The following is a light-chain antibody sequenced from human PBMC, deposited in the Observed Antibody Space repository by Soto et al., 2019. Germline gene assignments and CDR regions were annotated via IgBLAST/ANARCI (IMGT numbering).Light chain of an antibody. V-gene: IGKV2-28*01. J-gene: IGKJ2*01. Sequence: DIVMTQSPLSLPVTPGEPASISCRSSQSLPHSNGYNYLDWYLQKPGQSQQLLIYLGSNRASGVPDRFSGSGSGTDFTINISRVEAEDVGVYYCMQALQTPLYTFGQGTKLEIQ. CDR2: LGS. CDR1: QSLPHSNGYNY. CDR3: MQALQTPLYT.